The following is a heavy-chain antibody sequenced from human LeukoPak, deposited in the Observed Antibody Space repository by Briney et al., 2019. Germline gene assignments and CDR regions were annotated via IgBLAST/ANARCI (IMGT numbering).Heavy chain of an antibody. D-gene: IGHD4-17*01. CDR3: AKDYGDYGDSFDY. CDR2: ISPTGSTT. V-gene: IGHV3-74*01. Sequence: GGSLRLSCTASGFSFSGHWMHWARQLPGKGLVWVSRISPTGSTTSYADSVKGRFTVSRDNAKNTLYLQVNNLRAEDTAVYYCAKDYGDYGDSFDYWGQGTLVTVSS. J-gene: IGHJ4*02. CDR1: GFSFSGHW.